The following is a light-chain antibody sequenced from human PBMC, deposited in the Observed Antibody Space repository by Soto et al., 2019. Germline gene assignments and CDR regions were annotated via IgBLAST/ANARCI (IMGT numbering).Light chain of an antibody. J-gene: IGKJ5*01. CDR2: AAS. Sequence: DLQITQSPASLSASVGDRVTITCLASQGISSYLAWYQQKPGKAPKLLIYAASTLQSGVPSRFSGSGSGTEFTLTISSLQPEDFATYYCQQLNSYPRTFGQGTRLEIK. CDR3: QQLNSYPRT. CDR1: QGISSY. V-gene: IGKV1-9*01.